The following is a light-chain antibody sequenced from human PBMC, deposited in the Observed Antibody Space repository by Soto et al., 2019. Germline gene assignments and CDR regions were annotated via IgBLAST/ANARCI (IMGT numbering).Light chain of an antibody. CDR2: DVS. V-gene: IGLV2-14*01. CDR1: SSDVGGYNY. CDR3: SSYTSSSTFYV. J-gene: IGLJ1*01. Sequence: QSALTQPASVSGSPGQSITISCTGTSSDVGGYNYVSWNQQHPGKAPKLMIYDVSNRPSGVSNRFSGSKSGNTASLTISGLQAEDEADYYCSSYTSSSTFYVFGTGTKVTAL.